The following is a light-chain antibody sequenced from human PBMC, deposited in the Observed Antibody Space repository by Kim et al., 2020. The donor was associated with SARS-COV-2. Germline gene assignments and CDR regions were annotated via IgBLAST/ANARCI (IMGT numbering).Light chain of an antibody. CDR3: QVWDSSPVI. CDR2: RDG. J-gene: IGLJ2*01. Sequence: VALGKTARITCGGNNIGSKNVHWYQQKPGQAPVLVIYRDGDRPSGIPERFSGSNSGNTATLTISRAQAGDEADYYCQVWDSSPVIFGGGTQLTVL. CDR1: NIGSKN. V-gene: IGLV3-9*01.